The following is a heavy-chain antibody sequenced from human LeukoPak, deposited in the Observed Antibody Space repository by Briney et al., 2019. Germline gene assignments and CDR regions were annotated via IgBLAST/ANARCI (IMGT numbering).Heavy chain of an antibody. CDR1: GFQFSNYW. CDR2: IKRDGSAK. Sequence: GGSLRLSCAASGFQFSNYWMTWVRQAPGKGLEWVANIKRDGSAKSYVDSVKGRFTISRDNAKNSLYLQMNSLRAEDTAVYYCARLPRGSTSHFDYWGQGTLVTVSS. CDR3: ARLPRGSTSHFDY. J-gene: IGHJ4*02. V-gene: IGHV3-7*01. D-gene: IGHD5-12*01.